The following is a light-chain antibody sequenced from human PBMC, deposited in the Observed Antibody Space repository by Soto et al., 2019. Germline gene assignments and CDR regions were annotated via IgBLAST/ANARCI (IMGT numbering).Light chain of an antibody. CDR3: QQYNSWAWT. CDR1: QSVGNN. V-gene: IGKV3-15*01. CDR2: GAS. Sequence: DILLTQSPATLSLSLGERATLSCRASQSVGNNLAWYQKKPGQPHRLLIYGASTEATNIPTRFSGSGSGTDFTLTISSLQSEDFAVYYCQQYNSWAWTFGQGTTVDIK. J-gene: IGKJ1*01.